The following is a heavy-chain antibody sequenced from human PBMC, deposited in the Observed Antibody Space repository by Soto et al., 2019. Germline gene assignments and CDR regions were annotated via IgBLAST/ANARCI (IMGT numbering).Heavy chain of an antibody. D-gene: IGHD3-22*01. V-gene: IGHV2-5*01. CDR2: IYWKDEK. CDR3: AHRLYYYDSSGYFS. J-gene: IGHJ4*02. Sequence: GPTLVNPTQTLTLTCTFSGFSLSTSGVGVGWIRQPPGKALEWLALIYWKDEKRYSPSQKSRLNITKDTSKKQVVLTMKKMSPVYTATYYCAHRLYYYDSSGYFSWGQGTLVTVSS. CDR1: GFSLSTSGVG.